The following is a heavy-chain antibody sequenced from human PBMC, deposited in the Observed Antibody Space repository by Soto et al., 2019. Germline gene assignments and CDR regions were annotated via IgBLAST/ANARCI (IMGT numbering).Heavy chain of an antibody. CDR2: ISGSGGST. J-gene: IGHJ6*03. D-gene: IGHD3-3*01. V-gene: IGHV3-23*01. CDR1: GFTFSSYW. Sequence: GGSLRLSCAASGFTFSSYWMSWVRQAPGKGLEWVSAISGSGGSTYYADSVKGRFTISRDNSKNTLYLQMNSLRAEDTAVYYCAKSPSYYDFWSGYPGTAHYYYMDVWGKGTTVTVSS. CDR3: AKSPSYYDFWSGYPGTAHYYYMDV.